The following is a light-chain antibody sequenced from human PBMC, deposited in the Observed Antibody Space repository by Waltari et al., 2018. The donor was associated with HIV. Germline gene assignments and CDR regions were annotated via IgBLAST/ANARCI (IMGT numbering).Light chain of an antibody. CDR1: SSDVGGYNY. CDR2: EVT. V-gene: IGLV2-14*01. J-gene: IGLJ2*01. Sequence: QSALTQPASVSGSLGQSITISCTGTSSDVGGYNYVSWYQHHPGKAPKLMIYEVTNRTSGVSKPFSGCKSGNTASLTISGLQAEDESDDYCTSYTSSSTLVVFGGGTNLTVL. CDR3: TSYTSSSTLVV.